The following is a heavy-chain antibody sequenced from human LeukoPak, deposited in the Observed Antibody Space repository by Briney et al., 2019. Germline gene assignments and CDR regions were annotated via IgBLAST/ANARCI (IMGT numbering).Heavy chain of an antibody. CDR1: GFTFSTYA. CDR2: INHSDTYT. V-gene: IGHV3-23*01. Sequence: GESLKISCAASGFTFSTYAMTWVRQAPGKGLEWISVINHSDTYTNYADSVKGRFTISRDNAKNTLFLQMNSLRAEDTAVYFCAKHFRIGGYYRPDAFDMWGQGTLVTVSS. J-gene: IGHJ3*02. CDR3: AKHFRIGGYYRPDAFDM. D-gene: IGHD3-22*01.